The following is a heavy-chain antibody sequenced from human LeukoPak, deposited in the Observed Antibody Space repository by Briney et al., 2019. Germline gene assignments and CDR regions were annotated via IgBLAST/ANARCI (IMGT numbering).Heavy chain of an antibody. Sequence: PSETLSLTCTVSGGSISSSSYYWGWIRQPPGKGLEWIGSIYYSGSTYYNPSLKSRVTISVDTSKNQFSLKLSSVTAADTAVYYCARHSAPYLTVCPFDIWGQGTMVTVSS. CDR1: GGSISSSSYY. J-gene: IGHJ3*02. D-gene: IGHD3-16*01. CDR3: ARHSAPYLTVCPFDI. V-gene: IGHV4-39*01. CDR2: IYYSGST.